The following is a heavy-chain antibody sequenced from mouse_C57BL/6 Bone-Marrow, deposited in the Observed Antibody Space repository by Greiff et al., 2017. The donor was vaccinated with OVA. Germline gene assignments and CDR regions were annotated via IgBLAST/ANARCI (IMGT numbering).Heavy chain of an antibody. V-gene: IGHV1-81*01. CDR3: AREVITLRDY. Sequence: VQLQQSGAELVRPGASVKLSCKASGYTFTSYGISWVKQSPGQGLEWIGEIYPRSGNTYYNEKLKGKATLTADKSSSTTYMELRSLTSEDSAVYFSAREVITLRDYWGQGTSVTVSS. D-gene: IGHD2-1*01. J-gene: IGHJ4*01. CDR1: GYTFTSYG. CDR2: IYPRSGNT.